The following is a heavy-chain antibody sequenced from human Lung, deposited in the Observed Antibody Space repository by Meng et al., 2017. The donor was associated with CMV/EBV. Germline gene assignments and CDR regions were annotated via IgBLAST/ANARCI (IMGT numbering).Heavy chain of an antibody. J-gene: IGHJ5*02. V-gene: IGHV1-2*02. D-gene: IGHD2-15*01. CDR2: INPNSGGT. Sequence: ASXXVSXKASGYTFTAYYIHWVRQAPGLGLEWMGWINPNSGGTKYAQKFQARVSMTRDTAISTAYMELRRLRYDDTAVYYCRLYCSGGSCTYSRFDLWGQGXLVTVSS. CDR1: GYTFTAYY. CDR3: RLYCSGGSCTYSRFDL.